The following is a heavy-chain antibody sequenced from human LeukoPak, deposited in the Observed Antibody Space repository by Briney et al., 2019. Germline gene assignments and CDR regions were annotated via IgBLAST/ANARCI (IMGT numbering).Heavy chain of an antibody. V-gene: IGHV3-23*01. CDR3: AKGGLPDY. J-gene: IGHJ4*02. D-gene: IGHD3-16*01. CDR2: ISGSGGST. CDR1: GFTFSNYG. Sequence: GGSLRLSCAASGFTFSNYGMSWVRQAPGKGLEWVSAISGSGGSTYYADSVKGRFAISRDNSKNTLYLQMNSLRGEDTAVYYCAKGGLPDYWGQGTLVTVSS.